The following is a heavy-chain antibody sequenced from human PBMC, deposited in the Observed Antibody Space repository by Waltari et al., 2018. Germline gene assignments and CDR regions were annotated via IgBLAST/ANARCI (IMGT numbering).Heavy chain of an antibody. D-gene: IGHD3-3*01. CDR2: INHSGST. J-gene: IGHJ6*03. CDR1: GGSFSGYY. CDR3: ARSGGYDFWSGYYTGKTYYYMDV. Sequence: QVQLQQWGAGLLKPSETLSLTCAVYGGSFSGYYWSWIRQPPGKGLEWIGEINHSGSTNDNPSRKSRVTISVDTSKNQFSLKLSSVTAADTAVYYCARSGGYDFWSGYYTGKTYYYMDVWGKGTTVTVSS. V-gene: IGHV4-34*01.